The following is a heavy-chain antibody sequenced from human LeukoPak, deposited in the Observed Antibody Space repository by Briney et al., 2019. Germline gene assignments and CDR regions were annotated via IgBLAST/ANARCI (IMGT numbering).Heavy chain of an antibody. CDR2: INHSGST. CDR1: GGSFSGYF. CDR3: ARGGSDYYDSSDAFDI. Sequence: SETLSLTCAVYGGSFSGYFWSWIRQPPGKGLEWIGEINHSGSTNYNPSLKSRVTISVDTSKNQFSLKLSSVTAADTAVYYCARGGSDYYDSSDAFDIWGQGTMVTVSS. V-gene: IGHV4-34*01. J-gene: IGHJ3*02. D-gene: IGHD3-22*01.